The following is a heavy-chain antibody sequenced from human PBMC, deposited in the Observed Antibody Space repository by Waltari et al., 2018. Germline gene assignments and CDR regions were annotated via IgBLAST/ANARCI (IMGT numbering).Heavy chain of an antibody. CDR1: GYTFTGYY. CDR3: ARRGSGYANPYYYYYYMDV. D-gene: IGHD5-12*01. V-gene: IGHV1-2*02. CDR2: SNPNRGGT. Sequence: QVQLVQSGAEVKKPGASVKVSCKASGYTFTGYYMHWVRQAPGQGLEWMGRSNPNRGGTNYAQKFQGRVTMTRDTSISTAYMELSRLRADDTAVYYCARRGSGYANPYYYYYYMDVWGKGTTVTVSS. J-gene: IGHJ6*03.